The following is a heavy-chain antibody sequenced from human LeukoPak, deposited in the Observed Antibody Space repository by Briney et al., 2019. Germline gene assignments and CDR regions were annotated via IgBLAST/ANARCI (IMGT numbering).Heavy chain of an antibody. D-gene: IGHD6-19*01. V-gene: IGHV4-39*01. J-gene: IGHJ4*02. Sequence: PSETLSLTCTVSGGSITDTTYFWGWIRQPPGKGLEWIGSIYYRGNTYYTPSLKSRVTLSVDTSKNQFSLKVISVTAADTAVYYCARRGSSGRFDYWGQGTLVTVSS. CDR2: IYYRGNT. CDR1: GGSITDTTYF. CDR3: ARRGSSGRFDY.